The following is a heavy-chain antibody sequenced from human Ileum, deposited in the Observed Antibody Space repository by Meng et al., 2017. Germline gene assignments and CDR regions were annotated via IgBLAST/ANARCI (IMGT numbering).Heavy chain of an antibody. D-gene: IGHD4-23*01. CDR1: GASISSPYW. CDR3: ARIDYGGNGIEKYYFDY. V-gene: IGHV4-4*02. CDR2: IHHSGST. J-gene: IGHJ4*02. Sequence: RLQRSCPGLGEHSGTRSLTGAVSGASISSPYWWTWVRQSAGKGLEWIGEIHHSGSTNYNPSLKSRVTISVDKSKNQFSLNLRSVTAADTAVYYCARIDYGGNGIEKYYFDYWGQGTLVTVSS.